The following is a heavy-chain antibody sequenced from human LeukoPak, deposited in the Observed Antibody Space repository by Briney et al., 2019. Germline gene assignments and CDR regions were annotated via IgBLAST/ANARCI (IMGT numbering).Heavy chain of an antibody. CDR2: INHSGST. J-gene: IGHJ4*02. D-gene: IGHD3-3*01. CDR3: AGRERITIFGVVTEDY. CDR1: GGSFSGYY. Sequence: PSETLSLTCAVYGGSFSGYYWSWIRQPPGKGLEWIGEINHSGSTNYNPSLKSRVTISVDTSKNQFSLKLSSVTAADTAVYYCAGRERITIFGVVTEDYWGQGTLVTVSS. V-gene: IGHV4-34*01.